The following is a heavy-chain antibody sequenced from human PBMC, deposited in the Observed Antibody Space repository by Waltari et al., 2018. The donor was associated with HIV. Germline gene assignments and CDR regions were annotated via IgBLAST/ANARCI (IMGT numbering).Heavy chain of an antibody. D-gene: IGHD6-19*01. CDR1: GFTFSSIV. J-gene: IGHJ4*02. V-gene: IGHV3-23*01. CDR3: AKRRYGWYFSDY. Sequence: EVLLLESGGGLVQPGGSLSLSCAASGFTFSSIVMTVVRQAPGKGRGLVLSIPGPGKGGFYPSSVKRRFAIFRDNSKNILYLQMNTLRADDTAVYYCAKRRYGWYFSDYWGQGALVTVSS. CDR2: IPGPGKGG.